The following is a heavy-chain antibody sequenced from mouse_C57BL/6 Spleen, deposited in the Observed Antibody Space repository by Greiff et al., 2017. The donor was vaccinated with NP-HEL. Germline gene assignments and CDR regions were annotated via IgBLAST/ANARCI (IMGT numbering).Heavy chain of an antibody. CDR2: IYPGDGDP. V-gene: IGHV1-82*01. CDR1: GYAFSSSW. CDR3: ASGLEDAMDY. J-gene: IGHJ4*01. D-gene: IGHD3-3*01. Sequence: QVQLQQSGPELVKPGASVKISCKASGYAFSSSWMNWVKQRPGKGLEWVGRIYPGDGDPNYNGKFKGKATLTADKSSSTAYMQLSRLTSEDAAVYFCASGLEDAMDYWGQGTSVTVSS.